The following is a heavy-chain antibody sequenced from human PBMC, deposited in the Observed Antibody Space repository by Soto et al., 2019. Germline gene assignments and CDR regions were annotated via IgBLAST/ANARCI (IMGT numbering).Heavy chain of an antibody. D-gene: IGHD6-19*01. CDR3: ARDLFSSGWSFDY. V-gene: IGHV3-30-3*01. CDR1: GFTFSSYA. Sequence: QVPLVESGGGVVQPGRSLRLSCAASGFTFSSYAMHWVRQAPGKGLEWVAVISYDGSNKYYADSVKGRFTISRDNXKNTLYLQMNSLRAEDTAVYYCARDLFSSGWSFDYWGQGTLVTVSS. J-gene: IGHJ4*02. CDR2: ISYDGSNK.